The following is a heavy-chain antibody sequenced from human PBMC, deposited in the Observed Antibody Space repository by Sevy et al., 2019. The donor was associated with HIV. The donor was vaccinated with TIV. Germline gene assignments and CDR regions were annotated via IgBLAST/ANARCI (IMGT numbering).Heavy chain of an antibody. V-gene: IGHV3-30-3*01. CDR1: GFTFSSYA. CDR3: ARVRSGEDYFDY. D-gene: IGHD3-3*01. CDR2: ISYDGSNK. Sequence: GGSLRLSCAASGFTFSSYAMHWVRQAPGKGLEWVAVISYDGSNKYYADSVKGRFTISRDNSKKTLYLQMNSLRAEDTAAYYCARVRSGEDYFDYWGQGTLVTVSS. J-gene: IGHJ4*02.